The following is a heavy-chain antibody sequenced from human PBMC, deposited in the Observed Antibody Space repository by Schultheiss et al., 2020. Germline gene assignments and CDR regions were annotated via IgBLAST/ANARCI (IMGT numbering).Heavy chain of an antibody. Sequence: SETLSLTCTVSGGSITSNNYYWSWIRQPPGKGLEWIGYTFSSGSATYNPSLKSRVTMSVDTAKNQFSLKLSSVTAADTAVYYCARGEGYCTNGVCLYYFDYWGQGTLVTVSS. CDR2: TFSSGSA. CDR1: GGSITSNNYY. V-gene: IGHV4-61*05. D-gene: IGHD2-8*01. CDR3: ARGEGYCTNGVCLYYFDY. J-gene: IGHJ4*02.